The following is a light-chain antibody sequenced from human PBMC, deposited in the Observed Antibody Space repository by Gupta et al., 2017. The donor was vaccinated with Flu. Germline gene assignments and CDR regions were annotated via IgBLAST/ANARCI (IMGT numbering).Light chain of an antibody. CDR2: ENN. Sequence: QSVLTPPPSVSAAPGQKVTISCSGSSSNVGNDYVSWYQKFPGTAPKLLIYENNKRLSGIPDRFSGSKSGTSATMGTTGLQTGDEADYYCGTGDRSRNTYVFGTGTKVTVL. CDR1: SSNVGNDY. J-gene: IGLJ1*01. CDR3: GTGDRSRNTYV. V-gene: IGLV1-51*01.